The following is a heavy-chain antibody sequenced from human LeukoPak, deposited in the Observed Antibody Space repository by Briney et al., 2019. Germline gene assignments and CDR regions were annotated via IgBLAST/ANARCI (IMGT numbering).Heavy chain of an antibody. J-gene: IGHJ5*02. CDR1: GGSISSGDYY. D-gene: IGHD2-15*01. CDR3: ARGTTYCSGGSCYSQRNWFDP. CDR2: IYYSGST. Sequence: SQTLSLTCTVSGGSISSGDYYWTWIRQPPGTGLEWIGYIYYSGSTYYNPSLKSRLTISVDTSKNQFSLKLSSVTAADTAVYYCARGTTYCSGGSCYSQRNWFDPWGQGTLVTVSS. V-gene: IGHV4-30-4*01.